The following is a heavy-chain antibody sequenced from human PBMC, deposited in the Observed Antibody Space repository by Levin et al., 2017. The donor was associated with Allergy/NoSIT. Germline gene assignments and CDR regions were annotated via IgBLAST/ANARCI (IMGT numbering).Heavy chain of an antibody. J-gene: IGHJ4*02. V-gene: IGHV4-59*01. CDR3: ASSIAAAGISFDY. CDR2: IYYSGST. D-gene: IGHD6-13*01. CDR1: GGSISSYY. Sequence: GSLRLSCTVSGGSISSYYWSWIRQPPGKGLEWIGYIYYSGSTNYNPSLKSRVTISVDTSKNQFSLKLSSVTAADTAVYYCASSIAAAGISFDYWGQGTLVTVSS.